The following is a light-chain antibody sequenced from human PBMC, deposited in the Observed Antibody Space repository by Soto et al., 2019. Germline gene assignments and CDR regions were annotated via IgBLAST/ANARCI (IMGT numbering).Light chain of an antibody. V-gene: IGKV3-11*01. J-gene: IGKJ2*01. Sequence: EIVLTQSPATLPVSPGERVTLSCRASQSVSNYLAWYQQKPGQAPRLLIYDASNMATGIPARFSGSGSGTDFTLTISSLEPEDFAVYYCQQRSNWPLLYTFGQGTKLEIK. CDR3: QQRSNWPLLYT. CDR2: DAS. CDR1: QSVSNY.